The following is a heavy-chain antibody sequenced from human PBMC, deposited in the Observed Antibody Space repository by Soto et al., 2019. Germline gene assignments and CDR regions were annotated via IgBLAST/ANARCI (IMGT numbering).Heavy chain of an antibody. D-gene: IGHD1-26*01. CDR3: AKDRIGTYNYYYYDMDV. CDR2: ISASGGST. Sequence: GGYLRLSCAASGLTFSSYAMSWVRQVPGKGLEWVSVISASGGSTYYADSVKSRFTISRDNSKNTLYLQMNSLRAEDTAVYYCAKDRIGTYNYYYYDMDVWGQGTTVTVSS. V-gene: IGHV3-23*01. CDR1: GLTFSSYA. J-gene: IGHJ6*02.